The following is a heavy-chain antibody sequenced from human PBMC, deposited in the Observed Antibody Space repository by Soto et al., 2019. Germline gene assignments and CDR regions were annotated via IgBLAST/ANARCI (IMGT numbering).Heavy chain of an antibody. V-gene: IGHV4-61*01. CDR3: ARARTYYFDY. CDR2: IYYSGST. Sequence: SETLSLTCTVSGGSVSSGSYYWSWIRQPPGKGLEWVGYIYYSGSTNYNPSLKSRVTISVDTSKNQFSLKLSSVTAADTAVYYCARARTYYFDYWGQGTLVTVSS. CDR1: GGSVSSGSYY. J-gene: IGHJ4*02.